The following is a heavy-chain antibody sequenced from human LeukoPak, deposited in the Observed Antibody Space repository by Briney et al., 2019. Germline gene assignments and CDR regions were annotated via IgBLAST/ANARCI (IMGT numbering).Heavy chain of an antibody. V-gene: IGHV4-38-2*02. J-gene: IGHJ6*03. Sequence: RASETLSLTCTVSGYSISSGYYWGWIRQPPGKGLEWIGTIYHSGSTYYNPSLKSRVTISVDTSKNRFSLRLSSVTAADTAVYYCARVSYNYNMDDWGKGTTVTVAS. CDR1: GYSISSGYY. CDR2: IYHSGST. CDR3: ARVSYNYNMDD.